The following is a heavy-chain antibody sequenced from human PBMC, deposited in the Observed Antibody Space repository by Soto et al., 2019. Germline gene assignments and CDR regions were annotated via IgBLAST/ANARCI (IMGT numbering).Heavy chain of an antibody. D-gene: IGHD2-2*01. J-gene: IGHJ3*02. CDR2: IIPIFGTA. CDR1: GGTFSSYA. V-gene: IGHV1-69*13. Sequence: SVKVSCKASGGTFSSYAISWVRQAPGQGLEWMGGIIPIFGTANYAQKFQGRVTITADESTSTAYMELSSLRSEDTAVYYCATLYCSSTSCSRKGAFDIWGQGTMVTVSS. CDR3: ATLYCSSTSCSRKGAFDI.